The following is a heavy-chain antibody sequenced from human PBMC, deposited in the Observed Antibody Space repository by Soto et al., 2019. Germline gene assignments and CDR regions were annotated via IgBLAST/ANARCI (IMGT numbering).Heavy chain of an antibody. Sequence: QVQLVESGGGVVQPGRSLRLSCAASGFTLTSYGMHWVRQAPGKGLEWVALIWYDGSNQYYEESVKGRFSISRDNSKNTLSLQMNNLRAEDSAIYYCARGRITGTTDYGMNVWGQGTTVTVSS. V-gene: IGHV3-33*01. CDR1: GFTLTSYG. J-gene: IGHJ6*02. D-gene: IGHD1-7*01. CDR2: IWYDGSNQ. CDR3: ARGRITGTTDYGMNV.